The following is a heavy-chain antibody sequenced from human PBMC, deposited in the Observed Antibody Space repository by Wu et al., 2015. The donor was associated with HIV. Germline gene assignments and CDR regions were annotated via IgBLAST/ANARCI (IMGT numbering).Heavy chain of an antibody. CDR2: ISGDNGDT. CDR1: GYTFTGYY. V-gene: IGHV1-18*04. CDR3: VKTRGSGAYHYFYMDV. D-gene: IGHD3-10*01. Sequence: QVQLVQSGAEVKKPGASVKVSCKASGYTFTGYYMHWVRQAPGQGLEWMGWISGDNGDTNYAQKFQGKVTMTTDTLTNTAYLEFRSLKSDDTAVYFCVKTRGSGAYHYFYMDVWGKGTSVIVSS. J-gene: IGHJ6*03.